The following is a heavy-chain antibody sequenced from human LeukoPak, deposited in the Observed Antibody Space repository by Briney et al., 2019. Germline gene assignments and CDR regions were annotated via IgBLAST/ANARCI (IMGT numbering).Heavy chain of an antibody. D-gene: IGHD3-22*01. J-gene: IGHJ5*02. CDR2: INPNSGGT. Sequence: ASVKVSCKASGYTFTDYYMHWVRQAPGQGLEWMGWINPNSGGTNYAQKFQGRVSMTRDTSISTAYMELSRLRSDDTAFYYCARGGRNYYDSSYHWGQGTLVTVS. CDR3: ARGGRNYYDSSYH. V-gene: IGHV1-2*02. CDR1: GYTFTDYY.